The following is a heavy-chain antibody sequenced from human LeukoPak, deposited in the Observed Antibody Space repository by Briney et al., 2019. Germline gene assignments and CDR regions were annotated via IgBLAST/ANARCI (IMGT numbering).Heavy chain of an antibody. D-gene: IGHD7-27*01. CDR2: FYTSGST. J-gene: IGHJ4*02. CDR1: GGSISSGSYY. V-gene: IGHV4-61*02. Sequence: SETLSLTCTVSGGSISSGSYYWSWIRQPAGEGLEWIGRFYTSGSTNYNPSLKSRVTISVDTSKNQFSLKLSSVTAADTAIYYCAGNLGRHFDYWGQGALVTVSS. CDR3: AGNLGRHFDY.